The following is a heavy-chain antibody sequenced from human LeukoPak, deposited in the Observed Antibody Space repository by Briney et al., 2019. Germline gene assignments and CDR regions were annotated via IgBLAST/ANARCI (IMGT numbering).Heavy chain of an antibody. CDR1: GFTFSDNL. Sequence: PGGSLRLSCADSGFTFSDNLMDWVRQAPGKGLEWVARIRNKNNRYTTEYAASVRGRFTISRDDSRNSLYLQMNSLKTEDTAVYYCARSPVGIGASQSWGQGTLVTVST. V-gene: IGHV3-72*01. CDR3: ARSPVGIGASQS. D-gene: IGHD1-26*01. CDR2: IRNKNNRYTT. J-gene: IGHJ5*02.